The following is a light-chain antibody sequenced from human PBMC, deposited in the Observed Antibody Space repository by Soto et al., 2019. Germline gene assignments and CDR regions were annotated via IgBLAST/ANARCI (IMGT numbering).Light chain of an antibody. Sequence: QSVLTQSPSASGTPGQRVTIPCSGSSSNIGSNHVYWYQQFPGTAPRLLIYRNNQRPSGVPDRFSGSKSGTSASLAISGLRSEVEADYYCAGWDDSLSGVVFGGGTKLTVL. CDR2: RNN. V-gene: IGLV1-47*01. J-gene: IGLJ2*01. CDR1: SSNIGSNH. CDR3: AGWDDSLSGVV.